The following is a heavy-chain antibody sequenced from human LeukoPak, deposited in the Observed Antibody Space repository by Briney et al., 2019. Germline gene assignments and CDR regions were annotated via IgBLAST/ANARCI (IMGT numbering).Heavy chain of an antibody. J-gene: IGHJ6*02. Sequence: ASVKVSCKASGGTFSSYAISWVRQAPGQGLEWMGRIIPILGIANYAQKFQGRVTITADKSTSTAYMELSSLRSEATAVYYCATGGLGSSYYYYYGMDVWGQGTTVTVSS. CDR1: GGTFSSYA. V-gene: IGHV1-69*04. CDR3: ATGGLGSSYYYYYGMDV. D-gene: IGHD3-16*01. CDR2: IIPILGIA.